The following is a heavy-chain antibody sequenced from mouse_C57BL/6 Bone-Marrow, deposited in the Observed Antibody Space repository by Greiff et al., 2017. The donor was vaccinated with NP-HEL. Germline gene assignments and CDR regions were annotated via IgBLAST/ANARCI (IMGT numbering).Heavy chain of an antibody. J-gene: IGHJ1*03. CDR2: IDPEDGDT. V-gene: IGHV14-2*01. CDR1: GFNIKDYY. CDR3: ARSGYYLYWYFDD. D-gene: IGHD2-3*01. Sequence: EVQLQQSGAELVKPGASVKLSCTASGFNIKDYYMHWVKQRTEQGLEWIGRIDPEDGDTKYAPKFQGKATITADTSSNTAYLQLSSLTSEDTAVYYCARSGYYLYWYFDDWGTGTTVTVSS.